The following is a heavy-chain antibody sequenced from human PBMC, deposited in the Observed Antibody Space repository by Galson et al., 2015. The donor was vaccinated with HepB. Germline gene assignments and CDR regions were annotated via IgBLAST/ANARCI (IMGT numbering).Heavy chain of an antibody. CDR3: AAALSHIAAAGLFDY. D-gene: IGHD6-13*01. J-gene: IGHJ4*02. Sequence: SVKVSCKASGFTFTSSAVQWMRQARGQRLEWIGWIVVGSGKTKYAQKFHERLSISRDMSTSTAYIELSSLRSEDTAIYYCAAALSHIAAAGLFDYWGQGTLVTVSS. CDR1: GFTFTSSA. V-gene: IGHV1-58*01. CDR2: IVVGSGKT.